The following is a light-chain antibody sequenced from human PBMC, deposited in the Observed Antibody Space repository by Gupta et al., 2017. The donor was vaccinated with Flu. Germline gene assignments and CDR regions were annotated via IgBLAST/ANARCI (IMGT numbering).Light chain of an antibody. Sequence: SLSASVGDRVTITCRASQSISSYLTWYQQKPGKAPKLLIYAASSLQSGVPSRFSGSGSGTDFTLTISSLQPEDFATYYCQRSDSTPRTFGQGTRLEIK. CDR3: QRSDSTPRT. CDR1: QSISSY. V-gene: IGKV1-39*01. J-gene: IGKJ2*01. CDR2: AAS.